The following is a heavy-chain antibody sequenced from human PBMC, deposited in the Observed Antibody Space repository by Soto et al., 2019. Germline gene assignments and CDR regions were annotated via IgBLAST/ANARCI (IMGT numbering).Heavy chain of an antibody. V-gene: IGHV1-3*01. CDR2: INAGNGNT. D-gene: IGHD3-3*01. CDR3: ARDENYDFWSGYYGNFDY. CDR1: GYTFTSYA. Sequence: GASVKVSCKASGYTFTSYAMHWVRQAPGQRLEWMGWINAGNGNTKYSQKFQGRVTITRDTSASTAYMELSSLRSEDTAVYYCARDENYDFWSGYYGNFDYWGQGTLVTVSS. J-gene: IGHJ4*02.